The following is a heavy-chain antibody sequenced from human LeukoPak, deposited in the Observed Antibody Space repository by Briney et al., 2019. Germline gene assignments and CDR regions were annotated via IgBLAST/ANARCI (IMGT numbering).Heavy chain of an antibody. CDR2: IKQDGSEK. Sequence: PGGSLRLSCAASGFTFSTYWMSWVRQAPGKGLEWAASIKQDGSEKYSVDSVKGRFTISRDNAKNSLYLQMNSLRAEDTAVYYCARQIGWRDAFDIWGQGTMVTVSS. CDR1: GFTFSTYW. D-gene: IGHD6-19*01. CDR3: ARQIGWRDAFDI. J-gene: IGHJ3*02. V-gene: IGHV3-7*01.